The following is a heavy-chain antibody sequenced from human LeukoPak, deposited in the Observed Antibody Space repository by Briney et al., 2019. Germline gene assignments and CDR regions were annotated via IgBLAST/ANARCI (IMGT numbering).Heavy chain of an antibody. J-gene: IGHJ4*02. CDR2: IWYDGSNK. V-gene: IGHV3-33*01. Sequence: PGGSLRLSCAASGFTFSSYGMHWVRQAPGKGLEWVAVIWYDGSNKYYADSVKGRFTISRDNSKNTLYLQMNSLRAEDTAVYYCARDSMWLSTGGLFDYWGQGTLVTVSS. CDR3: ARDSMWLSTGGLFDY. D-gene: IGHD3-22*01. CDR1: GFTFSSYG.